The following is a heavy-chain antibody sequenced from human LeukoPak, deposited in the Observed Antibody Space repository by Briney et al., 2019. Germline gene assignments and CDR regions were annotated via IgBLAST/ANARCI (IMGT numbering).Heavy chain of an antibody. Sequence: SETLSLTCTVSGGSISSYYWSWIRQSPGKGLEWIGYIYYTGSTNYSPSLKSRVTISVDTSKNQVSLRLSSVTAADTAVYYCARQLTANRRPIFDSWGQGTLVTVSS. CDR1: GGSISSYY. CDR3: ARQLTANRRPIFDS. J-gene: IGHJ4*02. V-gene: IGHV4-59*08. CDR2: IYYTGST. D-gene: IGHD1-14*01.